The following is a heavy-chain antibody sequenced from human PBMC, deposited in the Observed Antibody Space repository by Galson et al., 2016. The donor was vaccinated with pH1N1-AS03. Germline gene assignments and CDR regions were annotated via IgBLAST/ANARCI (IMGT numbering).Heavy chain of an antibody. J-gene: IGHJ3*02. D-gene: IGHD4-17*01. Sequence: SLRLSCAASGFTFDDYAMHWVRQTPEKGPEWVSRISWNSAAIDYADSVQGRFTISRDNAKNSLYLQMDGLTADDTALYYCVKERGTVITSNTFDIWGQGTMVTVSS. CDR1: GFTFDDYA. V-gene: IGHV3-9*01. CDR2: ISWNSAAI. CDR3: VKERGTVITSNTFDI.